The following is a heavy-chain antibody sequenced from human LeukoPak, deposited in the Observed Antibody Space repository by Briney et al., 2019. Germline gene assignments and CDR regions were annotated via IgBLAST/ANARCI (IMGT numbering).Heavy chain of an antibody. Sequence: KPSETLSLTCAVYGGSFSGYSWNWIRQPPVKGLEWIREINHSGGTNYNPSLKSRVTISVDTSKKQFSLKLSSVTAADTAVYYCARGVDYYGVWGQGTLVTVSS. CDR3: ARGVDYYGV. D-gene: IGHD3-10*01. CDR1: GGSFSGYS. J-gene: IGHJ4*02. V-gene: IGHV4-34*01. CDR2: INHSGGT.